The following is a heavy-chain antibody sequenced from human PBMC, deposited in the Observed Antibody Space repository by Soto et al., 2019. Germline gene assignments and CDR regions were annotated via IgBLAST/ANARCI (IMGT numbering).Heavy chain of an antibody. CDR2: IYYSGST. V-gene: IGHV4-30-4*01. CDR3: AGEVVVAASFDY. Sequence: PSETLSLTCTVSGGSISSGDYYWSWIRQPPGKGLEWIGYIYYSGSTYYNPSLKSRVTIPVDTSKNQFSLKLSSVTAADTAVYYCAGEVVVAASFDYWGQGTLVTVSS. CDR1: GGSISSGDYY. J-gene: IGHJ4*02. D-gene: IGHD2-15*01.